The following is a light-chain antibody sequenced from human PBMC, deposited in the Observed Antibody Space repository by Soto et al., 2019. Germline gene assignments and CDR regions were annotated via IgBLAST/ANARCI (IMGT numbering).Light chain of an antibody. Sequence: EIVLTQSPATLSLSPGERATLSCRASQSVSSYLAWYQQKPGQAPRLLIYDASNRATGIPARFSGSGSGTDFTLTISGLEPEDFAVYYCQQRSTTWTFGQGTKVEIK. V-gene: IGKV3-11*01. CDR3: QQRSTTWT. CDR2: DAS. J-gene: IGKJ1*01. CDR1: QSVSSY.